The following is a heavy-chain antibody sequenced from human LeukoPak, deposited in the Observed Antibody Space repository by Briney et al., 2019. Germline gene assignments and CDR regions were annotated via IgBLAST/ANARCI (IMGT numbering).Heavy chain of an antibody. CDR3: AKGGFVDSAPHIDY. D-gene: IGHD5-18*01. CDR2: IWYDGSNK. CDR1: GFTFSSYG. V-gene: IGHV3-33*06. Sequence: GGSLRLSCAASGFTFSSYGMHWVRPAPGKGLEWVAVIWYDGSNKYYADPVKGRFTISRDNSKNTLYLQVNSLRAEDTAVYYCAKGGFVDSAPHIDYWGQGTLVTVSS. J-gene: IGHJ4*02.